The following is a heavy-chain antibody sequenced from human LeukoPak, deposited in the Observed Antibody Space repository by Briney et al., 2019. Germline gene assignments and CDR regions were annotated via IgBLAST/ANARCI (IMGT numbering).Heavy chain of an antibody. V-gene: IGHV1-46*01. J-gene: IGHJ4*02. CDR3: ARESYQLLPTHY. CDR1: GYTFTSYY. CDR2: INPSGGST. D-gene: IGHD2-2*01. Sequence: ASVKVSCKASGYTFTSYYMHWVRQAPGQGLEWMGIINPSGGSTSYAQKSQGRVTMTRDTSTSTVYMELSSLRSEDTAVYYCARESYQLLPTHYWGQGTLVTVSS.